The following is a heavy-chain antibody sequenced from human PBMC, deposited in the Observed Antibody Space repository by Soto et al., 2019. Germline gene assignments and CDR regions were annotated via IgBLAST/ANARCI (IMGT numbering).Heavy chain of an antibody. D-gene: IGHD3-16*01. Sequence: SETLSLTCTVSGGSMTNYYWSWIRQPPGKGLEWIGYVYYNGKTNFNPSLTSRVTISIDTSKNQFSLRLNSVSAADSAVYFCAREYAYIIDYWGQGSLVTVSS. J-gene: IGHJ4*01. CDR1: GGSMTNYY. CDR3: AREYAYIIDY. V-gene: IGHV4-59*01. CDR2: VYYNGKT.